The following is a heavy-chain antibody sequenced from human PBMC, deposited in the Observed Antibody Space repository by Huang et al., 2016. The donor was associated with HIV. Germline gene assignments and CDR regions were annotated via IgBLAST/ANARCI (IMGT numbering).Heavy chain of an antibody. CDR3: ARGDSGWSYDAFNI. CDR1: GYSLTSYD. Sequence: QVQLVQSGAELKKPGASVRVSCKASGYSLTSYDINWVRLAPGQGPEWRGWINVNNGNTEYAQNFQGRVTMTTDTSTNTAYMELRSLRSDDTAVYYCARGDSGWSYDAFNIWGQGTMVTVSS. D-gene: IGHD6-19*01. V-gene: IGHV1-18*01. J-gene: IGHJ3*02. CDR2: INVNNGNT.